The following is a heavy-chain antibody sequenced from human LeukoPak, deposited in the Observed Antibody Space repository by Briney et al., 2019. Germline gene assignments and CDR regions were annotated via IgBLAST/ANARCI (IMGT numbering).Heavy chain of an antibody. V-gene: IGHV3-30-3*01. CDR1: GFTFSSYA. CDR3: ARDGYYYGSGSYFYYYYYGMDV. CDR2: ISYDGSNK. D-gene: IGHD3-10*01. J-gene: IGHJ6*02. Sequence: GGSLRLSCAASGFTFSSYAMHWVRQAPGKGLEWVAVISYDGSNKYYADSVKGRLTISRDNSKNTLYLQMSSLRAEDTAVYYCARDGYYYGSGSYFYYYYYGMDVWGQGTTVTVSS.